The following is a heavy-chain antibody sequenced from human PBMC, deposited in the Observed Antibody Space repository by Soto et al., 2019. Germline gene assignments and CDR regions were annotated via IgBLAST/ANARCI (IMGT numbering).Heavy chain of an antibody. CDR3: AKDQYSGSYHPDY. J-gene: IGHJ4*02. CDR2: ISYDGSNK. D-gene: IGHD1-26*01. CDR1: GFTFSSYG. V-gene: IGHV3-30*18. Sequence: QVQLVESGGGVVQPGRSLRLSCAASGFTFSSYGMHWVRQAPGKGLEWVAVISYDGSNKYYADSVKGRFTISRDNSKNTLYLQMNSLRAEDTAVYYCAKDQYSGSYHPDYWGQGTLVTVSS.